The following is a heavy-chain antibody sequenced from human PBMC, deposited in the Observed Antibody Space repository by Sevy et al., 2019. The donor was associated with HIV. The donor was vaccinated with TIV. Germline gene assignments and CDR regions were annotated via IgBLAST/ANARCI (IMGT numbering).Heavy chain of an antibody. CDR1: GFIFSNYA. CDR3: ARASGLYGSGSYQWFDP. D-gene: IGHD3-10*01. CDR2: ISSDGSDK. V-gene: IGHV3-30*04. Sequence: GGSLRLSCAASGFIFSNYAIHWVRQAPGKGLEWVAVISSDGSDKYYADSVKGRFTISRDNSKNTLYLQLTSLRAEDTAIYYCARASGLYGSGSYQWFDPWGQGTLVTVSS. J-gene: IGHJ5*02.